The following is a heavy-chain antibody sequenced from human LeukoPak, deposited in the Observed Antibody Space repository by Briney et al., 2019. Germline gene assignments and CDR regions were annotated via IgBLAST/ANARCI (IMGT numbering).Heavy chain of an antibody. V-gene: IGHV3-49*03. CDR1: GFTLGDYA. D-gene: IGHD3-22*01. CDR3: TRYYDSSGYSV. J-gene: IGHJ6*02. CDR2: IRSKAYGGTT. Sequence: PGGSLRLSCTTSGFTLGDYATSWFRQAPGKGLEWVGFIRSKAYGGTTEYAASVKGRFTISRDDSKSIAYLQMNSLKTEDTAVYHCTRYYDSSGYSVWGQGTTVTVSS.